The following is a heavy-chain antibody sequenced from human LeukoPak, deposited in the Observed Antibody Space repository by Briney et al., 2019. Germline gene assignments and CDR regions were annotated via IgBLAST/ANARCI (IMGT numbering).Heavy chain of an antibody. D-gene: IGHD3-16*02. J-gene: IGHJ4*02. CDR3: ARLYYDYVWGSYRNDY. CDR1: GGSISSYY. CDR2: IYYSGST. Sequence: SETLSLTCTVSGGSISSYYWSWIRQPPGKGLEWIGSIYYSGSTYYNPSLKSRVTISVDTSKNQFSLKLSSVTAADTAVYYCARLYYDYVWGSYRNDYWGQGTLVTVSS. V-gene: IGHV4-59*05.